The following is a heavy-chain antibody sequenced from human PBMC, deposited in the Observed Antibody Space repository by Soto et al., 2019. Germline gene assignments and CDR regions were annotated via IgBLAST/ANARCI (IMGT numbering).Heavy chain of an antibody. V-gene: IGHV3-7*01. CDR2: IKQDGSEK. CDR3: AREPHDFWSGYYSDY. Sequence: GGSLRLSCAASGFTFSSYWMSWVRQAPGKGLEWVANIKQDGSEKYYVDSVKGRFTISRDNAKNSLYLQMNSLRAEDTAVYYCAREPHDFWSGYYSDYWGQGTLVTVSS. CDR1: GFTFSSYW. D-gene: IGHD3-3*01. J-gene: IGHJ4*02.